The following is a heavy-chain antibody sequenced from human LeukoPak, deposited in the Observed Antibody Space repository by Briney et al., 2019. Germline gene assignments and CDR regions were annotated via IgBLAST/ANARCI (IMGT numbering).Heavy chain of an antibody. CDR3: ARGPKSQKQWLFSLFDP. Sequence: PGRSLRLSCAASGFTFSSYAMHWVRQAPGKGLEWVAVISYDGSNKYYADSVKGRFTISRDNSKNTLYLQINSLRTEDTAVYYCARGPKSQKQWLFSLFDPWGQGTLVTVSS. D-gene: IGHD6-19*01. V-gene: IGHV3-30-3*01. CDR1: GFTFSSYA. J-gene: IGHJ5*02. CDR2: ISYDGSNK.